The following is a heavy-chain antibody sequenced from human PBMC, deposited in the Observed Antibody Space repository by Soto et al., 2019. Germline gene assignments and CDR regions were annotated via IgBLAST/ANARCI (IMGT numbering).Heavy chain of an antibody. CDR1: GAPISGFY. V-gene: IGHV4-59*01. CDR2: IYYSGST. J-gene: IGHJ5*02. Sequence: SETLSLTCTVSGAPISGFYWSWIRQPPGKGLEWIGHIYYSGSTNYNPSLKSRVTISLDTSKNQFSLNLTSVTAADTAVYYCARRRDGYTGVWFDPWGQGTLGTVSS. D-gene: IGHD5-12*01. CDR3: ARRRDGYTGVWFDP.